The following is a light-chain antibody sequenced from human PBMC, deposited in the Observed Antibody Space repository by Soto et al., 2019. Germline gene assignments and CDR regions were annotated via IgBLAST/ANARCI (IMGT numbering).Light chain of an antibody. Sequence: QSVLTQPPSASGSPGQSVTISCTGTSSDVGAYNYVSWYQQHPGKAPKFMIYEVSKRPSGVPDRFSGSKSGNTASLTVSGLQAEDEADYYCSSYAGRTVIFGGGTKLTVL. V-gene: IGLV2-8*01. CDR3: SSYAGRTVI. CDR2: EVS. CDR1: SSDVGAYNY. J-gene: IGLJ2*01.